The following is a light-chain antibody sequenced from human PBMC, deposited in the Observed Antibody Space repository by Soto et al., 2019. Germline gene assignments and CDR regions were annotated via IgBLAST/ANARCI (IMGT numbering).Light chain of an antibody. CDR2: AAS. CDR1: QGISHF. Sequence: DIQMTQSPSSLSASVGDRVTITCRASQGISHFLAWYQQKPGKVPKLLIYAASTLQSGVPSRFSGSRSGTDFTITISSLQPEDVATSYCQKYDSSPFTFGQGTKLEIK. V-gene: IGKV1-27*01. J-gene: IGKJ2*01. CDR3: QKYDSSPFT.